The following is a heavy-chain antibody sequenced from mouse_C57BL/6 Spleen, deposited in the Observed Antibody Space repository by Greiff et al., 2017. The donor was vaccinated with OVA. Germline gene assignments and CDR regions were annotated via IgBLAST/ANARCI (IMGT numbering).Heavy chain of an antibody. CDR2: ISDGGSYT. CDR3: ARDRGTTVVGYFDV. J-gene: IGHJ1*03. V-gene: IGHV5-4*01. Sequence: EVQLQESGGGLVKPGGSLKLSCAASGFTFSSYAMSWVRQTPEKRLEWVATISDGGSYTYYPDNVKGRFTISRDNAKNNLYLQMSHLKSEDTAMYYCARDRGTTVVGYFDVWGTGTTVTVSS. CDR1: GFTFSSYA. D-gene: IGHD1-1*01.